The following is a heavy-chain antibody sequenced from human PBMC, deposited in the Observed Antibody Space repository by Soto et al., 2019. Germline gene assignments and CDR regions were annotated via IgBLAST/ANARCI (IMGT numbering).Heavy chain of an antibody. CDR1: GFTFSNAW. CDR2: IKSKTDGGTT. J-gene: IGHJ4*02. V-gene: IGHV3-15*01. CDR3: TTGDTYYYDSSGYSLRDY. D-gene: IGHD3-22*01. Sequence: EVQLVESGGGLVKPGGSLRLSCAASGFTFSNAWMSWVRQAPGKGLEWVGRIKSKTDGGTTDYAAPVKGRFTISRDDSKNTLYLQMNSLKTEDTAVYYCTTGDTYYYDSSGYSLRDYWGQGTLVTVSS.